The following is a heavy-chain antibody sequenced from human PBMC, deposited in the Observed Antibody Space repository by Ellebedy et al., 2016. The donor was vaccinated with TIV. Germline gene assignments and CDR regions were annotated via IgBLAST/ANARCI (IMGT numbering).Heavy chain of an antibody. V-gene: IGHV3-74*01. CDR3: AKDLVQVGVAGGAEYFQH. Sequence: GESLKISXAASGFTFSSYWMHWVRQAPGKGLVWVSRINSDGSSTSYADSVKGRFTISRDNAKNTLYLQMNSLRAEDTAVYYCAKDLVQVGVAGGAEYFQHWGQGTLVTVSS. J-gene: IGHJ1*01. CDR1: GFTFSSYW. CDR2: INSDGSST. D-gene: IGHD6-19*01.